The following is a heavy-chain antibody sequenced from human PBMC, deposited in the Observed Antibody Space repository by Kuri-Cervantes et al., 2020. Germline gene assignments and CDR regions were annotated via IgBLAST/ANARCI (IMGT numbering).Heavy chain of an antibody. D-gene: IGHD3-22*01. CDR1: GFPFSSYA. J-gene: IGHJ3*02. V-gene: IGHV3-30*18. Sequence: GESLKISCAASGFPFSSYAMSWVRQAPGKGLEWVAVISYDGSNKYYADSVRGRFTISRDNSKNMVFLQMNSLRAEDTSVYYCAKGYDSSGYYYGRDAFDIWGQGTMVTVSS. CDR2: ISYDGSNK. CDR3: AKGYDSSGYYYGRDAFDI.